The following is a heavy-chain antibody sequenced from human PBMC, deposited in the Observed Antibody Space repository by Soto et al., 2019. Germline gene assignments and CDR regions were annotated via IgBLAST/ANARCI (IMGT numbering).Heavy chain of an antibody. D-gene: IGHD3-10*01. V-gene: IGHV3-53*01. CDR1: GFTVSNNY. CDR2: IYSGGYT. CDR3: GAAPGGGGY. Sequence: EVQLVESGGGLIQPGGSLRLSCAVSGFTVSNNYMSWVRQAPGKGLEGVSVIYSGGYTAYGDSVKGRFTISRDNSKNTLYPQKKRRGPAAPAVYYCGAAPGGGGYWGQGTLVTVSS. J-gene: IGHJ4*02.